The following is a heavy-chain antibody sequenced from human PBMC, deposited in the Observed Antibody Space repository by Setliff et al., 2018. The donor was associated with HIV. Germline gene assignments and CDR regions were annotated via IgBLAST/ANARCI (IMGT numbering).Heavy chain of an antibody. CDR3: ARDSGYYDSSGYYSYSHYFDY. V-gene: IGHV4-34*01. CDR2: INHSGST. CDR1: GGSFSGYY. D-gene: IGHD3-22*01. Sequence: SETLSLTCAVYGGSFSGYYWSWIRQPPGKGLEWIGEINHSGSTNYIPSLKSRVTISVDTSKNQFSLKLTSVTAADTAVYYCARDSGYYDSSGYYSYSHYFDYWGQGTLVTVSS. J-gene: IGHJ4*02.